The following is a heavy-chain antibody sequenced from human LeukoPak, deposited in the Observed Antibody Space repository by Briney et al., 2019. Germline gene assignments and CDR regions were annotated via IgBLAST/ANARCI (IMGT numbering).Heavy chain of an antibody. CDR1: GCTFSSYN. V-gene: IGHV3-53*01. J-gene: IGHJ4*02. CDR3: ARVWELSFDH. CDR2: SYSEEWVAISYSGGTS. D-gene: IGHD1-26*01. Sequence: GGSLRLSCAASGCTFSSYNMNWVRQAPGKGLEWVAISYSEEWVAISYSGGTSQYAESVKGRFTISRDNSRNTLSLQMKSLRAEDTALYYCARVWELSFDHWGQGTLVTVSS.